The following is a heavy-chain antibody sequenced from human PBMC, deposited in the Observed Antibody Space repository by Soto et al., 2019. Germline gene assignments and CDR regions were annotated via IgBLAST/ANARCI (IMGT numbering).Heavy chain of an antibody. CDR3: ARGGEARTYCFDY. CDR1: GLTFANHA. V-gene: IGHV3-23*01. CDR2: FSGSGGST. Sequence: SMRLCYTASGLTFANHAMSWVLQTPGKGLEWVSSFSGSGGSTYYAASVKGRFTISRDNSKSTLYLQMNSLRAEDTALYFCARGGEARTYCFDYWGQGTPVTVYS. J-gene: IGHJ4*01.